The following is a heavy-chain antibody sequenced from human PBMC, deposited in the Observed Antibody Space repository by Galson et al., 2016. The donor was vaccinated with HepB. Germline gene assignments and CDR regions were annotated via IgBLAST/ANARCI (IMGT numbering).Heavy chain of an antibody. CDR1: SDALSNYG. D-gene: IGHD5-12*01. J-gene: IGHJ3*02. Sequence: SVKVSCKASSDALSNYGFSWVRQAPGQGLEWMGGVNTYTGDADYPQRFQDRVTMTTDTSTKTAYMELRSLRSDDTAVYSCASRGGYDAFDIWGQGTMITVSS. V-gene: IGHV1-18*01. CDR2: VNTYTGDA. CDR3: ASRGGYDAFDI.